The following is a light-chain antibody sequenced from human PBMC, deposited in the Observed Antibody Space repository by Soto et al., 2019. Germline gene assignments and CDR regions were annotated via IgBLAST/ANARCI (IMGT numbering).Light chain of an antibody. CDR2: DAS. J-gene: IGKJ4*01. CDR3: QHRKT. V-gene: IGKV3-11*01. CDR1: QSVNSY. Sequence: EIVLTQSPATLSLSPGERATISCRASQSVNSYLAWYQQKPGQAPRLLIFDASIRATGIPARFSGSGSGTDFTLTISSLEPEDFAVYYCQHRKTFGGGTKVDIK.